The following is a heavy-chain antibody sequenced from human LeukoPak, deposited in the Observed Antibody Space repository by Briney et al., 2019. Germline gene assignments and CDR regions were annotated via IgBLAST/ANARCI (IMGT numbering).Heavy chain of an antibody. J-gene: IGHJ4*02. CDR2: ISGSGGST. V-gene: IGHV3-23*01. CDR1: GFTFSSYS. D-gene: IGHD4-17*01. Sequence: PGGSLRLSCAASGFTFSSYSMNWVRQAPGKGLEWVSAISGSGGSTYYADSVKGRFTISRDNSKNTLYLQMNSLRAEDTAVYYCARLKTTVTTNYWGQGTLVTVSS. CDR3: ARLKTTVTTNY.